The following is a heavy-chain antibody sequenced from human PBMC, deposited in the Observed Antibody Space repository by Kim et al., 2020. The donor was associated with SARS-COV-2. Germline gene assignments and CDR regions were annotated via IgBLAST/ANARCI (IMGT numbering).Heavy chain of an antibody. Sequence: GGSLRLSCAASGFTFSSYGMHWVRQAPGKGLEWVAVISYDGSNKYYADSVKGRFTISRDNSKNTLYLQMNSLRAEDPAVYYCAKDRIVVVPAAMASARYGMDVWGQGTTVTVSS. CDR1: GFTFSSYG. CDR2: ISYDGSNK. J-gene: IGHJ6*02. D-gene: IGHD2-2*01. CDR3: AKDRIVVVPAAMASARYGMDV. V-gene: IGHV3-30*18.